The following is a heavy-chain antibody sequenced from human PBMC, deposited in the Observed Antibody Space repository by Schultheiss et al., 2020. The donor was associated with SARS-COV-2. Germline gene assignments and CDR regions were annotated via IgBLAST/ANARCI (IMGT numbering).Heavy chain of an antibody. CDR3: ARDGYCSSTSCYSYYGMDV. V-gene: IGHV3-21*05. CDR2: ISSSSSYI. D-gene: IGHD2-2*02. Sequence: GGSLRLSCSASGFTFSSYAMHWVRQAPGKGLEWVSYISSSSSYIYYADSVKGRFTISRDNAKNSLYLQMNSLRAEDTAVYYCARDGYCSSTSCYSYYGMDVWGQGTTVTVSS. J-gene: IGHJ6*02. CDR1: GFTFSSYA.